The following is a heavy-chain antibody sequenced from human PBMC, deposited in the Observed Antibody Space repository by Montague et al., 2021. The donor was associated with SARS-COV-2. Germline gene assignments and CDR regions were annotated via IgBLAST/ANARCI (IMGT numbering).Heavy chain of an antibody. Sequence: SDTLSLTCTVSGASISSFYWSWIRQPPGKGLEWIGYIYYSWSTNXNPSLKSRVTISVDPSKNPCSLTLSSVTAADTAVYYCAGHVLRYPPVDYWGQGTLVHVSS. CDR3: AGHVLRYPPVDY. CDR2: IYYSWST. V-gene: IGHV4-59*07. CDR1: GASISSFY. J-gene: IGHJ4*02. D-gene: IGHD3-9*01.